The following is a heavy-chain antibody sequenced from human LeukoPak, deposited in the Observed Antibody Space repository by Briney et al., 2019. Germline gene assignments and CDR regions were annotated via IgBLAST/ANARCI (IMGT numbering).Heavy chain of an antibody. CDR2: ISGSGGST. D-gene: IGHD6-13*01. CDR1: GFTFSSYG. V-gene: IGHV3-23*01. J-gene: IGHJ5*02. Sequence: GGSLRLSCAASGFTFSSYGMSWVRQAPGKGLEWVSAISGSGGSTYYADSVKGRFTISRDNSKNTLYLQMNSLRAEDTAVYYCARDRSSSWAHNWFDPWGQGTLVTVSS. CDR3: ARDRSSSWAHNWFDP.